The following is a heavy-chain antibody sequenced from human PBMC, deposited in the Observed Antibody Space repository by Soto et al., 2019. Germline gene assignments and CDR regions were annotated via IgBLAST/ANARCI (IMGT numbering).Heavy chain of an antibody. V-gene: IGHV4-34*01. CDR2: INHSGST. J-gene: IGHJ4*02. D-gene: IGHD3-22*01. Sequence: ASETLSLTCAVYGGSFSGYYWSWIRQPPGKGLEWIGEINHSGSTNYNPSLKSRVTISVDTSKNQFSLKLSSVTAADTAVYYCAIRQDYYDSSGPSVAVVYWGQGTLVTVSS. CDR3: AIRQDYYDSSGPSVAVVY. CDR1: GGSFSGYY.